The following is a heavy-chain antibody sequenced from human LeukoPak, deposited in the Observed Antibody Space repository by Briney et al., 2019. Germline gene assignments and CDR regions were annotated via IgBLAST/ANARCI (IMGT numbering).Heavy chain of an antibody. CDR3: AKSVVVITFRFDD. V-gene: IGHV3-7*03. D-gene: IGHD2-15*01. J-gene: IGHJ4*02. CDR1: GFTFSSYW. CDR2: IKQDGSEK. Sequence: GGSLRLSCAASGFTFSSYWMHWVRQAPGKGLEWVANIKQDGSEKYYVDSVKGRFTISRDNAKNMVYLQMNNLRADDTAVYYCAKSVVVITFRFDDWGQGALVTVSS.